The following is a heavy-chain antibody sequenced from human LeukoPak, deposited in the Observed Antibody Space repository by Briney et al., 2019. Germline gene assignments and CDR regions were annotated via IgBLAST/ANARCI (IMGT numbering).Heavy chain of an antibody. CDR3: ARGGDNYAILTGYYMADYYYGMDV. CDR2: ISAYNGNT. Sequence: ASVKVSCKASGYTFTSYGISWVRQAPGQGLEWMGWISAYNGNTNYAQKLQGRVTMTTDTSTSTAYMVLRSLRSDDTAVYYCARGGDNYAILTGYYMADYYYGMDVWGQGTTVTVSS. V-gene: IGHV1-18*01. J-gene: IGHJ6*02. CDR1: GYTFTSYG. D-gene: IGHD3-9*01.